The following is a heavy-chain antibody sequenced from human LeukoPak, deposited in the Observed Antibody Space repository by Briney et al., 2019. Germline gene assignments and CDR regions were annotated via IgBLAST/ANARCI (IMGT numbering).Heavy chain of an antibody. CDR2: INPNSGGT. V-gene: IGHV1-2*02. CDR3: ARRGNGRGTDYYGSGSYYN. Sequence: ASVKVSCKASGYTFTGYYMHWVRQAPGQGLEWMGWINPNSGGTNYAQKFQGRVTMTRDTSISTAYMGLSRLRSDDTAVYYCARRGNGRGTDYYGSGSYYNWGQGTLVTVSS. CDR1: GYTFTGYY. J-gene: IGHJ4*02. D-gene: IGHD3-10*01.